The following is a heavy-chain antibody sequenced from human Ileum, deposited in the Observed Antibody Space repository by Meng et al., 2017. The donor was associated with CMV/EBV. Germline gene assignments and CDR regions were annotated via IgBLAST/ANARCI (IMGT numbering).Heavy chain of an antibody. Sequence: FAFSPSTIGVGVGSLRQPPGKALEWLALIYWNDDTRYSPSLKSRLTITKDTSKNQVVLTMTNMDPVDTATYYCAHTPLVYNWFDPWGQGTLVTVSS. V-gene: IGHV2-5*01. D-gene: IGHD6-6*01. CDR2: IYWNDDT. CDR3: AHTPLVYNWFDP. J-gene: IGHJ5*02. CDR1: AFSPSTIGVG.